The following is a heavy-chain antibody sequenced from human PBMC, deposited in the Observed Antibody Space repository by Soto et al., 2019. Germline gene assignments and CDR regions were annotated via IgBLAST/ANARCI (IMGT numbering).Heavy chain of an antibody. Sequence: PGGSLRLSCAASGFIVSNNYMTWVRQAPGKGLEWVSVIYSDGLTYYADSVKGRFTISRDNSKNTLYLQMNSLRVEDTAVYFCARDRDCTSTSCSPSAFDIWGQGTMVTVSS. CDR2: IYSDGLT. V-gene: IGHV3-66*01. CDR1: GFIVSNNY. J-gene: IGHJ3*02. CDR3: ARDRDCTSTSCSPSAFDI. D-gene: IGHD2-2*01.